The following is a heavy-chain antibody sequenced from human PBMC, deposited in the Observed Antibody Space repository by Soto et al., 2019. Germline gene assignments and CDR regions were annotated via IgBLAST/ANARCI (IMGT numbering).Heavy chain of an antibody. CDR3: ARSIAARPPYYYCGMDV. V-gene: IGHV1-69*01. Sequence: QVQLVQSGAEVKKPGSSVKVSCKASGGTFSSYAISWVRQAPGQGLEWMGGIIPIFGTANYAQKFQGRVTITADESTSTAYMELSSLRSEDTAVYYCARSIAARPPYYYCGMDVWGQGTTVTVSS. CDR2: IIPIFGTA. CDR1: GGTFSSYA. J-gene: IGHJ6*02. D-gene: IGHD6-6*01.